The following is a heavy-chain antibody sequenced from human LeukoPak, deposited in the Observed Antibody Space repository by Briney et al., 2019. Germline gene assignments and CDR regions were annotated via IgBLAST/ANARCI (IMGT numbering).Heavy chain of an antibody. Sequence: GGSLRLSCAASGFTFDDYAMQWVRQAPGKGLEWVSGISWNGGSIAYADSVKGRFTISRDNAKNSLYLQMNSLRPEDTAFYYCVKDQYTATGGQWGQGTLVTVSS. J-gene: IGHJ4*02. D-gene: IGHD5-18*01. CDR2: ISWNGGSI. V-gene: IGHV3-9*01. CDR3: VKDQYTATGGQ. CDR1: GFTFDDYA.